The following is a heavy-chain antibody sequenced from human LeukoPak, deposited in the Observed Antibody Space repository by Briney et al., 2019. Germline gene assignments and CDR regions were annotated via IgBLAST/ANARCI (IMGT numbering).Heavy chain of an antibody. V-gene: IGHV4-34*01. Sequence: SETLSLTCAVYGGSFSGYYWSWIRQPPGKGLEWIGEINHSGSTNYNPSLKSRVTISVDTSKNRFSLKLTSVTAADTAVYYCARAGSGYRDWGQGTLVTVSS. CDR1: GGSFSGYY. CDR2: INHSGST. J-gene: IGHJ4*02. CDR3: ARAGSGYRD. D-gene: IGHD6-19*01.